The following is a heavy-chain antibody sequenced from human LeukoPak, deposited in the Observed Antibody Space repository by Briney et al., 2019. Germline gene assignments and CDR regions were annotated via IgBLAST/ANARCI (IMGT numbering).Heavy chain of an antibody. J-gene: IGHJ4*02. CDR2: SRNKANSYTT. V-gene: IGHV3-72*01. D-gene: IGHD3-10*01. CDR1: GLTFSDHY. CDR3: ARDTID. Sequence: GGSLRLSCAASGLTFSDHYMDWVRQAPGKGLEWVGRSRNKANSYTTEYAASVKGRFTISRDDSKNSMYLQMNSLKTEDTAVYYCARDTIDWGQGTLVAVSS.